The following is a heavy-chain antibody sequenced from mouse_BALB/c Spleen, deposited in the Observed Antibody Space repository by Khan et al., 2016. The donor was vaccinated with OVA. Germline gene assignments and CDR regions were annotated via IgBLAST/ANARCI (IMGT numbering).Heavy chain of an antibody. CDR1: GYTFTNYG. D-gene: IGHD2-1*01. Sequence: QIQLVQSGPELKKPGETVKISCKASGYTFTNYGMNWVKQAPGKGLKWMGWINTYTGEPTYADDFKGRFAFSLETSASTAYLQINNLKNEVTATYFCARSNGNYWFAYWGQGTLVTVSA. V-gene: IGHV9-3-1*01. CDR2: INTYTGEP. J-gene: IGHJ3*01. CDR3: ARSNGNYWFAY.